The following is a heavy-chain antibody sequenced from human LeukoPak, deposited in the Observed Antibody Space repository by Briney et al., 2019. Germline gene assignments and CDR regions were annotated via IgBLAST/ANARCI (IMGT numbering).Heavy chain of an antibody. Sequence: SETLSLTCTVSGVSISSYYWSWIRQPPGKGLEWIGYIYYSGSTNYNPSLKSRVTISVDTSKNHFSLKLSSVTSADTAVYYCARAYRSGWYRFDTWGQGNLVTVSS. D-gene: IGHD6-19*01. CDR1: GVSISSYY. V-gene: IGHV4-59*01. CDR2: IYYSGST. CDR3: ARAYRSGWYRFDT. J-gene: IGHJ5*02.